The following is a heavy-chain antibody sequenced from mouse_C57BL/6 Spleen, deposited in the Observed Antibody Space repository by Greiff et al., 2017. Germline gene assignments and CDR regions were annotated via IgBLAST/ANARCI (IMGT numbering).Heavy chain of an antibody. J-gene: IGHJ2*01. D-gene: IGHD1-1*01. Sequence: EVQLQESGPGLVKPSQSLSLTCSVTGYSITSGYYWNWIRQFPGNKLEWMGYISYAGSNNYNPSLKNRISITRDTSKNQFFLKLNSVTTEDTATYYCASYYGSSLFYFDDWGQGTTLTVSS. CDR2: ISYAGSN. V-gene: IGHV3-6*01. CDR1: GYSITSGYY. CDR3: ASYYGSSLFYFDD.